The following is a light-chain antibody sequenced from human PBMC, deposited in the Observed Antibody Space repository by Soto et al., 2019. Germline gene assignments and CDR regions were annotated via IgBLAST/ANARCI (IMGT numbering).Light chain of an antibody. J-gene: IGLJ1*01. CDR1: HIGSKS. CDR2: YDS. V-gene: IGLV3-21*04. Sequence: SSELTQPPSVSVAPGKTARITCGGNHIGSKSVHWYQQKPGQAPVLVIYYDSDRPSGIPERFSGSNSGNTATLTISRVEAGDEADYYCQVWDSSSDHYVFGTGTKLTVL. CDR3: QVWDSSSDHYV.